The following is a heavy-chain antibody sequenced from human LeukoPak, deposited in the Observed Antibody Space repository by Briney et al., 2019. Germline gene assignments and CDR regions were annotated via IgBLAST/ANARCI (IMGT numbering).Heavy chain of an antibody. V-gene: IGHV3-30*18. J-gene: IGHJ4*02. CDR3: AKDYARSSSWLDY. CDR2: ISYDGSNK. D-gene: IGHD6-13*01. CDR1: GFTFSSYG. Sequence: PGGSLRLSCAASGFTFSSYGMHWVRQAPGKGLEWVAVISYDGSNKYYADSVKGRFTISRDNSKNTLYLQMNSLRAEYTAVYYCAKDYARSSSWLDYWGQGTLVTVSS.